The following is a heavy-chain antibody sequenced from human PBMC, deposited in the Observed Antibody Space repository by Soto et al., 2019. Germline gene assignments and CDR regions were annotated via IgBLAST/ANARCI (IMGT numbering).Heavy chain of an antibody. CDR2: IIPIFGTA. D-gene: IGHD6-6*01. CDR1: GGTFSSYA. CDR3: AGDQGGDEYSSSWGYYGMDV. Sequence: QVQLVQSGAEVKKPGSSVKVSCKASGGTFSSYAISWVRQAPGQGLEWMGGIIPIFGTANYAQKFQGRVTITGVESMSTAYMERWSLRSGDTAVFYCAGDQGGDEYSSSWGYYGMDVWGQGTTVTVSS. V-gene: IGHV1-69*01. J-gene: IGHJ6*02.